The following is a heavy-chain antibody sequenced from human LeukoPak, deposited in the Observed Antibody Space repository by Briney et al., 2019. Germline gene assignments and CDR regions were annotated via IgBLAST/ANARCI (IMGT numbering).Heavy chain of an antibody. J-gene: IGHJ4*02. CDR3: VRLRRNSDTSGFYYYYDF. Sequence: SGGSLRLSRVASGYTFSSYSINWVRQAPGKGLEWVSSISVRSNYIYYADSVRGRFSISRDDARDSLYLQMNSLRAEDTAVYYCVRLRRNSDTSGFYYYYDFWGQGTLVTVSS. CDR2: ISVRSNYI. D-gene: IGHD3-22*01. V-gene: IGHV3-21*01. CDR1: GYTFSSYS.